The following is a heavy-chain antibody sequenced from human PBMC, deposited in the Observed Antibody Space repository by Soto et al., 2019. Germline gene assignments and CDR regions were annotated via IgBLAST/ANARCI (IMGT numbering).Heavy chain of an antibody. CDR1: GGTFSSYT. V-gene: IGHV1-69*08. D-gene: IGHD2-2*02. J-gene: IGHJ5*02. CDR3: AREGYCSSTSCYMKGCFDP. CDR2: IIPILGIA. Sequence: QVQLVQSGAEVKKPGSSVKVSCKASGGTFSSYTISWVRQAPGQGLEWMGRIIPILGIANYAQKFQGRVTITADKSTSTAYMELSSLRSEDTAVYYCAREGYCSSTSCYMKGCFDPWGQGTLVTVSS.